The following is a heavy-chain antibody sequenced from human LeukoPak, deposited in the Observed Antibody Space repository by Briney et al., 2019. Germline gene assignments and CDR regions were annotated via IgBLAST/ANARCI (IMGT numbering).Heavy chain of an antibody. D-gene: IGHD2-21*01. J-gene: IGHJ4*02. Sequence: GASVKVSCKASGGTFISYAISWVRQAPGQGLEWMGRIIPILGIANYAQKFQGRVTITADKSTSTAYMELSSLRSEDTAVYYCARDSIVVGNFDYWGQGTLVTVSS. CDR2: IIPILGIA. CDR3: ARDSIVVGNFDY. V-gene: IGHV1-69*04. CDR1: GGTFISYA.